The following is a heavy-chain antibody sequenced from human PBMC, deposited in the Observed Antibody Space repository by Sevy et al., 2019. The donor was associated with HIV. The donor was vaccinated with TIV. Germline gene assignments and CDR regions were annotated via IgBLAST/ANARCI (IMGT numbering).Heavy chain of an antibody. CDR1: GFTLGDYN. CDR2: IRSKTFGGAP. Sequence: GGSLRLSCTASGFTLGDYNLNWLRQAPGKGLEWVSFIRSKTFGGAPEYAASVKGRFSISRDDSRSIAYLQMNSLKSDDTAVYYCTRDRNYDPGYFDLWGRGTLVTVSS. V-gene: IGHV3-49*03. J-gene: IGHJ2*01. D-gene: IGHD1-7*01. CDR3: TRDRNYDPGYFDL.